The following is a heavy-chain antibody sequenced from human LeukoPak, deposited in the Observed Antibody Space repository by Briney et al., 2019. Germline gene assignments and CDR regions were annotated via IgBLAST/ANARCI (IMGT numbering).Heavy chain of an antibody. CDR2: MNPNSGNT. CDR1: GYTLINYE. CDR3: ARGVKGQQLGY. J-gene: IGHJ4*02. D-gene: IGHD6-13*01. V-gene: IGHV1-8*01. Sequence: ASVTVSCKASGYTLINYEIIWVRQATGQELEWMGWMNPNSGNTGYTQNFQGRVTMTRNTSISTAYMDLSSLRSEDTAVYYCARGVKGQQLGYWGQGTLVTVSS.